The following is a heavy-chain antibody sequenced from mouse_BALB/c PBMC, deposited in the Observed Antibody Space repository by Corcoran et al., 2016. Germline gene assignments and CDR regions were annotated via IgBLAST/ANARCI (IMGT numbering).Heavy chain of an antibody. CDR3: ASPGAMDY. V-gene: IGHV1S136*01. CDR2: INPYNDGT. J-gene: IGHJ4*01. Sequence: EVQLQQSGPELVKPGASVKMSCKASGYTFTSYVMHWVKQKPGQGLERIGYINPYNDGTKYNEKVKGKATLTSDKSSSTAYMELSSLTSEDSAVYYCASPGAMDYWGQGTSVTVSS. CDR1: GYTFTSYV. D-gene: IGHD4-1*01.